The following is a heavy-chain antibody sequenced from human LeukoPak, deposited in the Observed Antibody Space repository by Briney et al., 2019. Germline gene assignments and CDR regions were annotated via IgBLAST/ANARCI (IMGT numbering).Heavy chain of an antibody. CDR2: ISGSGGST. CDR3: AKASAVGGYFDWLLWGAFDY. Sequence: GGSLRLSCAASGFTFSSYAMSWVRQAPGKWLEWVSAISGSGGSTYYADSVKGRFTISRDNSKNTLYLQMNSLRAEDTAVYYCAKASAVGGYFDWLLWGAFDYWGQGTLVTVSS. CDR1: GFTFSSYA. V-gene: IGHV3-23*01. J-gene: IGHJ4*02. D-gene: IGHD3-9*01.